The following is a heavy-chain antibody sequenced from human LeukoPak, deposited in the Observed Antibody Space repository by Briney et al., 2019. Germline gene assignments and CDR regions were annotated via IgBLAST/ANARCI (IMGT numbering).Heavy chain of an antibody. J-gene: IGHJ4*02. D-gene: IGHD3-10*01. Sequence: SETLSLTCTVSGGSISSYYWSWIRQPPGKGLEWIGYIYYSGSTNYNPSLKSRVTISVDTSKNQFSLKLNSVTAADTAVYYCARDPYYYTFWGQGTLVTVSS. CDR3: ARDPYYYTF. CDR1: GGSISSYY. CDR2: IYYSGST. V-gene: IGHV4-59*01.